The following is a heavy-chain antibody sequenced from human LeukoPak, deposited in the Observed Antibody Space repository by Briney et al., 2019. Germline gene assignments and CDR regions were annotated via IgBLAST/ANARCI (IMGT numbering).Heavy chain of an antibody. Sequence: AAGTLRLSCAASGFTVITNDMTWVRQAPGKGLEWVSVLYSDGNTKYADSVQGRFTISRDNSKNTLYLEMNSLSPDDTAVYYCARQVSGLSLYYFDYWGQGTLITAST. CDR1: GFTVITND. J-gene: IGHJ4*02. D-gene: IGHD6-19*01. CDR2: LYSDGNT. CDR3: ARQVSGLSLYYFDY. V-gene: IGHV3-66*04.